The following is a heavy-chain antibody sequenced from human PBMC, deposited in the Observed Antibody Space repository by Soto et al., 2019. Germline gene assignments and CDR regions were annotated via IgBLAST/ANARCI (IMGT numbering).Heavy chain of an antibody. D-gene: IGHD2-21*01. Sequence: EVQLVESGGGLVQPGGSLRLSCAASGFTFSDYWMHWVRQAPGEGLVWVSRIKSDGSSTSYADPVKGRFIISRDNAKNTLYLQMNSLRADDTAVYYCARLTAYYFDYWGLGTMVTVSS. CDR3: ARLTAYYFDY. CDR1: GFTFSDYW. J-gene: IGHJ4*02. V-gene: IGHV3-74*01. CDR2: IKSDGSST.